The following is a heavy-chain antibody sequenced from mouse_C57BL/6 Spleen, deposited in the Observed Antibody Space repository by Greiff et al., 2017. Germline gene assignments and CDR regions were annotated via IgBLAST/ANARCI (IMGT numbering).Heavy chain of an antibody. CDR3: ASLDSSGAWFAY. CDR2: ISNLAYSI. CDR1: GFTFSDYG. Sequence: EVQLVESGGGLVQPGGSLKLSCAASGFTFSDYGMAWVRQAPRKGPEWVAFISNLAYSIYYADTVTGRFTISRENAKNTLYLEMSSLRSEDTAMYYCASLDSSGAWFAYWGQGTLVTVSA. D-gene: IGHD3-2*02. V-gene: IGHV5-15*01. J-gene: IGHJ3*01.